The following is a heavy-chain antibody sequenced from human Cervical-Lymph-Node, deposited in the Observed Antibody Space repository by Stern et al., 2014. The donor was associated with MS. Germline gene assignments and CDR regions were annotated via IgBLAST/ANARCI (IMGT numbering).Heavy chain of an antibody. CDR3: ARGYPFFDN. J-gene: IGHJ4*02. V-gene: IGHV1-2*04. D-gene: IGHD2-15*01. Sequence: QVQLVQSGAELKKPGASVKVSCTASGYTLTGFFLHWVRQAPGQGLEWVGGINPNTGATKSAQKIQGWSTLTKDTTTQTASMALNRLKSDDTAVFYCARGYPFFDNWGQGALVTVSS. CDR1: GYTLTGFF. CDR2: INPNTGAT.